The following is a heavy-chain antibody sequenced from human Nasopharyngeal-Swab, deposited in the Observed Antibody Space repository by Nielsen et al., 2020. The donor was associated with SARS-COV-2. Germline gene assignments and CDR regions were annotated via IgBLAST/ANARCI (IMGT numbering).Heavy chain of an antibody. Sequence: GSLRLSCTVSGGSVSSSSYYWGWIRQPPGKGLEWIGSIYYSGGTYYNPSLKSRVTISVDTSKNQFSLKLSSVTAADTAVYYCARHRGIYYYYYGMDVWGQGTTVTVSS. D-gene: IGHD3-10*01. CDR3: ARHRGIYYYYYGMDV. V-gene: IGHV4-39*01. CDR1: GGSVSSSSYY. J-gene: IGHJ6*02. CDR2: IYYSGGT.